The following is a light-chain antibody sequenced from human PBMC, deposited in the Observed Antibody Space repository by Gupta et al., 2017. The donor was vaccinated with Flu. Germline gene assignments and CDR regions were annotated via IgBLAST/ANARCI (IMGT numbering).Light chain of an antibody. Sequence: QSAPTQPRSVSGSPGQAVTISCTGTRNDVGGSNRASWYHQRPGKAPQLILYDVTERPSGVPDRFSSSKAGNTASLTISGLQADDEADYYCASHAGRVTWVFGTGTTVTVL. CDR3: ASHAGRVTWV. CDR1: RNDVGGSNR. V-gene: IGLV2-11*01. CDR2: DVT. J-gene: IGLJ1*01.